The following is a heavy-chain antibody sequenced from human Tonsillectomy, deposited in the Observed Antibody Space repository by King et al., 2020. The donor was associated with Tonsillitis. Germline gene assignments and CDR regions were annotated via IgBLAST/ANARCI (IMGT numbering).Heavy chain of an antibody. Sequence: VQLVESGGGVVQPGGSLRLSCAASGLTFSSYGMHWVRQTPGKGLEWVAFIRYDGSNDCYVDSVKGRFTISRDNSKNSLYLQMSSLRAEDTAVYYCATEAAGLEGGCRRTSCYAGAFDIWGQGTMVTVSA. J-gene: IGHJ3*02. V-gene: IGHV3-30*02. D-gene: IGHD2-2*01. CDR3: ATEAAGLEGGCRRTSCYAGAFDI. CDR2: IRYDGSND. CDR1: GLTFSSYG.